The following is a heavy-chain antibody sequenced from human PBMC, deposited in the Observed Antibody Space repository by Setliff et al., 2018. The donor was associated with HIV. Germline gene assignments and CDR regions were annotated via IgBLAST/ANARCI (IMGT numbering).Heavy chain of an antibody. J-gene: IGHJ4*02. Sequence: QPGGSLRLSCEASGFTFSKYWMSWVRQAPGKGLEWVANINQDGREKYYVDSLKGRLTISRDNAKNSLYLQMNSLRVEDTAVYYCARELHWNDGVDQWGQGTLVTVSS. V-gene: IGHV3-7*03. CDR3: ARELHWNDGVDQ. CDR1: GFTFSKYW. CDR2: INQDGREK. D-gene: IGHD1-1*01.